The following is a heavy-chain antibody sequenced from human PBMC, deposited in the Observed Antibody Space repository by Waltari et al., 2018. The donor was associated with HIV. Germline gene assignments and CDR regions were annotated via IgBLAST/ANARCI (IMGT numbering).Heavy chain of an antibody. Sequence: QLIHSTSELKRPGASVTISCKVSGYPLRDLSMQWVRQGRGQRLEWMGGFDPKNGKPVYSQRFWGRVSLAEDTSEDTAFLELNRLTSDDTAVYYCVTLYNESPLYSDFWGQGTLVTV. V-gene: IGHV1-24*01. CDR2: FDPKNGKP. CDR3: VTLYNESPLYSDF. J-gene: IGHJ4*02. CDR1: GYPLRDLS. D-gene: IGHD3-10*01.